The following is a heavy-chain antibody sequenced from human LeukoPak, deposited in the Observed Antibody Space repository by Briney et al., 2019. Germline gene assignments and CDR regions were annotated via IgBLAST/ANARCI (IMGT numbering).Heavy chain of an antibody. Sequence: GGSLRLSCAASGFTCSSYSMNWVRQAPGKGLEWVSYISSSSSYIYYADSVKGRFTISRDNAKSSLYLQMNSLRAEDTAVYYCARGYGSGWFANWGQGTLVTVSS. CDR2: ISSSSSYI. CDR1: GFTCSSYS. V-gene: IGHV3-21*01. J-gene: IGHJ4*02. D-gene: IGHD6-19*01. CDR3: ARGYGSGWFAN.